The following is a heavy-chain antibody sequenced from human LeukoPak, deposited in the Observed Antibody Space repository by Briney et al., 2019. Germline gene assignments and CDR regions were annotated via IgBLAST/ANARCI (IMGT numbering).Heavy chain of an antibody. V-gene: IGHV3-30-3*01. Sequence: GGSLRLSCAASGFTFSDYWFHWVRQAPGKGLEWVAVVSYLGNDKFYADSVKGRFTISKDNSNNTVYLEINSLRSEDTAVYYCARPLERRLIHYFDFWGPGTLVTVSS. D-gene: IGHD6-25*01. CDR2: VSYLGNDK. J-gene: IGHJ4*02. CDR1: GFTFSDYW. CDR3: ARPLERRLIHYFDF.